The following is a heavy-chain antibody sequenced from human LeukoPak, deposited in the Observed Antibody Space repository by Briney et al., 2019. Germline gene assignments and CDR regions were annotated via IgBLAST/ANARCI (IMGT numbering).Heavy chain of an antibody. CDR1: GYTFTGYY. V-gene: IGHV1-2*02. CDR2: IKPNSGDT. D-gene: IGHD2-15*01. Sequence: GASVKVSCKASGYTFTGYYIHWVRQAPGQGLEWMGWIKPNSGDTNYAQMFQGRVTMTRDTSISTAYMELSGLRSDDAAVYYCARGIAPSAANLLLPSDYWGQGTLVSVSS. CDR3: ARGIAPSAANLLLPSDY. J-gene: IGHJ4*02.